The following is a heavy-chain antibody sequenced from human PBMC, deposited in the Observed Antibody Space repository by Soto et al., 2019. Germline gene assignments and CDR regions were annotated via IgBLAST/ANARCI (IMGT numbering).Heavy chain of an antibody. Sequence: SETLFLTCAVSGGSISSGGYSWSWIRQPPGKGLEWIGYIYHSGSTYYNPSLKSRVTISVDRSKNQFSLKLSSVTAADTAVYYCALGYCSSTSSYLSYWGQGTLVTVSS. J-gene: IGHJ4*02. CDR2: IYHSGST. D-gene: IGHD2-2*01. CDR3: ALGYCSSTSSYLSY. V-gene: IGHV4-30-2*01. CDR1: GGSISSGGYS.